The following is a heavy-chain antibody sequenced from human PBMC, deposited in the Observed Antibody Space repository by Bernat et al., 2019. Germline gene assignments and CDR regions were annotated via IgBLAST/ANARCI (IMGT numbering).Heavy chain of an antibody. J-gene: IGHJ4*02. CDR2: INHSGST. Sequence: QVQLQQWGAGLLKPSETLSLTCAVYGGSFSGYYWSWIRQPPGKGLEWIGEINHSGSTNYNPSLKSRVTISVDTSKNQFSLKLSSVTAADTAVYYCARGGSNKSCPGHYFDYWGQGTLVTVSS. V-gene: IGHV4-34*01. CDR3: ARGGSNKSCPGHYFDY. D-gene: IGHD1/OR15-1a*01. CDR1: GGSFSGYY.